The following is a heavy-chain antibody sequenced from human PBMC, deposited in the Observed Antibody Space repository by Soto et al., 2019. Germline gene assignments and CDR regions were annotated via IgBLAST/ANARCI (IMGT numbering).Heavy chain of an antibody. Sequence: ASVKVSCKASGYTFTTYYMHWVRQAPGQGLEWMGIINPSGDSTTYAQKFRGRFTMTRDTSTDTLFMELSSLRSEDTAVYYCARDWEFGYWGQGTLVTVSS. CDR2: INPSGDST. CDR1: GYTFTTYY. CDR3: ARDWEFGY. D-gene: IGHD3-10*01. J-gene: IGHJ4*02. V-gene: IGHV1-46*01.